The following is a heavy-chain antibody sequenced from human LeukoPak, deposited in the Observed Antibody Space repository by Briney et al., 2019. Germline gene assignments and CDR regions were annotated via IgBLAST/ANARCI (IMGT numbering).Heavy chain of an antibody. CDR2: VTNSGTT. V-gene: IGHV4-59*08. Sequence: PSETLSLTRTVSGGSISTYYWSWIRQPPGKGPEWIGYVTNSGTTNYNPSLKSRVTISVDTSKDQFSLRLQSVTAADTAVYYCARHPAVVSWFDLWGQGNLVIVSS. CDR3: ARHPAVVSWFDL. D-gene: IGHD2-15*01. CDR1: GGSISTYY. J-gene: IGHJ5*02.